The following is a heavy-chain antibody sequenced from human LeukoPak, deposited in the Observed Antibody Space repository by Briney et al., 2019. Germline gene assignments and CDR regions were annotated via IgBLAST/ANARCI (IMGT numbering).Heavy chain of an antibody. CDR3: AVIDSSGYYYPVLFDY. V-gene: IGHV1-46*01. D-gene: IGHD3-22*01. CDR2: INPSGGST. CDR1: GYTFTSYY. Sequence: ASVKVSCKASGYTFTSYYMHWVRQAPGQGLEWMGIINPSGGSTSYAQKFQGRVTMTRDTSTSTVYMELSSLRSEDTAVYYCAVIDSSGYYYPVLFDYWGQGTLVTVSS. J-gene: IGHJ4*02.